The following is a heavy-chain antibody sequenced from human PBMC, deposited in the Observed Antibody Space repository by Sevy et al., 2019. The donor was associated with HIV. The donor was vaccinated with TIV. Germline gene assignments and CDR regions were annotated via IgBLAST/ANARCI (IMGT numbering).Heavy chain of an antibody. Sequence: SQTLSLTCAISGYSVSTYSAAWNWIRQSPSRGLEWLGRTYYKSKWYNDYALSMKSRISINPDTPKNQISLQLNSVTPEDTAVYYCARESRWFFFHFDYWGQGTLVTVSS. J-gene: IGHJ4*02. CDR2: TYYKSKWYN. V-gene: IGHV6-1*01. CDR3: ARESRWFFFHFDY. CDR1: GYSVSTYSAA. D-gene: IGHD3-10*01.